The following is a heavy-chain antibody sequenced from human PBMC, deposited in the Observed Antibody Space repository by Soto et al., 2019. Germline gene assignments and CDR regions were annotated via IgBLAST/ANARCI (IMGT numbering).Heavy chain of an antibody. D-gene: IGHD1-26*01. V-gene: IGHV3-23*01. Sequence: GGSLRLSCAASGFTFSSSAVSWVRQAPGKGLEWVSSISPNVGSTYYADSVKGRFTISRDNSKNTLYLQMNSLRAEDTAIYYCARSGSYSWLPYWGQGTPVTVSS. CDR2: ISPNVGST. CDR3: ARSGSYSWLPY. J-gene: IGHJ4*02. CDR1: GFTFSSSA.